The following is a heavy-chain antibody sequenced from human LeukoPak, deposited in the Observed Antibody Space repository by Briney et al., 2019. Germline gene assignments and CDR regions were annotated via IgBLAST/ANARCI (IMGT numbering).Heavy chain of an antibody. V-gene: IGHV4-34*01. CDR2: INHSGST. Sequence: SETLSLTCAVYGGSFSGYYWSWIRQPPGKGLEWIGEINHSGSTNYNPSFKSRVTISVDTSKNQFSLKLSSVTAADTAVYYCAGYDSSGYYDAFDIWGQGTMVTVSS. CDR1: GGSFSGYY. J-gene: IGHJ3*02. CDR3: AGYDSSGYYDAFDI. D-gene: IGHD3-22*01.